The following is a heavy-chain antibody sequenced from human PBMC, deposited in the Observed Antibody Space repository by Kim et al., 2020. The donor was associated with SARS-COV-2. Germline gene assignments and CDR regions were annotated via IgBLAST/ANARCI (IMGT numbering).Heavy chain of an antibody. CDR3: ARSDYYGSGSYYKPPDAFDI. J-gene: IGHJ3*02. CDR1: GGSISSYY. D-gene: IGHD3-10*01. V-gene: IGHV4-59*13. Sequence: SETLSLTCTVSGGSISSYYWSWIRQPPGKGLEWIGYIYYSGSTNYNPSLKSRVTISVDTSKNQFSLKLSSVTAADTAVYYCARSDYYGSGSYYKPPDAFDIWGQGTMVTVSS. CDR2: IYYSGST.